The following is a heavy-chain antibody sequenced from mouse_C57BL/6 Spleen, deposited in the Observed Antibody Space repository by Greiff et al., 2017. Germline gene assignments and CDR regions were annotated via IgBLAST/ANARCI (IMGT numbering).Heavy chain of an antibody. Sequence: QVQLQQPGAELVKPGASVKLSCKASGYTFTSYWMHWVKQRPGRGLEWIGRIDPNSGGTKYNEKFKSKDTLTVDKPSSTAYMQLSSLTSEDSAVYYCARPVFITTVVAHWYFDVWGTGTTVTVSS. CDR2: IDPNSGGT. V-gene: IGHV1-72*01. CDR1: GYTFTSYW. J-gene: IGHJ1*03. CDR3: ARPVFITTVVAHWYFDV. D-gene: IGHD1-1*01.